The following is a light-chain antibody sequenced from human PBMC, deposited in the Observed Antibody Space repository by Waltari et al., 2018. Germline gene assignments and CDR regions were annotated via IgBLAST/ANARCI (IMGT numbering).Light chain of an antibody. CDR3: MQATLWPRA. CDR2: KVS. Sequence: VVMTQSPLPLPVTLGQPASTPCKSSQSFVHSDGKTYLNWFQPRPGQSPMRLIYKVSNRDSGVPDRFSGSGSGTDFTLRISSVEAEDVGVYYCMQATLWPRAFGQGTKLEIK. CDR1: QSFVHSDGKTY. J-gene: IGKJ2*01. V-gene: IGKV2-30*02.